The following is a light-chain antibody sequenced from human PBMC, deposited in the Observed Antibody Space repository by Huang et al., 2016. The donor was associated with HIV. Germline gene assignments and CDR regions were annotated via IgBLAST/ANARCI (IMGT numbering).Light chain of an antibody. CDR2: STS. Sequence: DIQMTQSPPSLSASLGDRVTITCRASQSITTYLNWYRHKRGEAPELLIQSTSTLQNGVPSRVSGGGSGTDFTLTITNLQPEDVASYYCQQSYNLPYTFGRGTKVDIK. CDR1: QSITTY. CDR3: QQSYNLPYT. J-gene: IGKJ2*01. V-gene: IGKV1-39*01.